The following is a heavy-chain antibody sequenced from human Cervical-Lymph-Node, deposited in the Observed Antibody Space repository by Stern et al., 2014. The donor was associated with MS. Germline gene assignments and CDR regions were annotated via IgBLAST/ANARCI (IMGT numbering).Heavy chain of an antibody. J-gene: IGHJ5*01. CDR2: TFGTP. V-gene: IGHV1-69*06. Sequence: HLVRSVTALKKPGSSVRVFCKTSVGTFGTYLLAWVRQSPGPGLEGTGGTFGTPASAQKFRDRYTFTADKSTGTAYMELGSLRSDDTAVYYGARVRNFTWFASWGQGTLVTVSS. CDR1: VGTFGTYL. CDR3: ARVRNFTWFAS. D-gene: IGHD3-9*01.